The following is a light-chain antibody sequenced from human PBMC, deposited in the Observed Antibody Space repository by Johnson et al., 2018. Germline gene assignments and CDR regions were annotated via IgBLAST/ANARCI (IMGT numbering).Light chain of an antibody. Sequence: QSVLTQPPSVSAAPGQKVTISCSGSSSNIGNNYVSWYQQLPGTAPKLLNYENNKRPSGIPDRFSGPKSGTSATLGITGLQTGDEADYYCGTWDSSLSAGNVFGTGTKVTVL. CDR2: ENN. CDR1: SSNIGNNY. J-gene: IGLJ1*01. V-gene: IGLV1-51*02. CDR3: GTWDSSLSAGNV.